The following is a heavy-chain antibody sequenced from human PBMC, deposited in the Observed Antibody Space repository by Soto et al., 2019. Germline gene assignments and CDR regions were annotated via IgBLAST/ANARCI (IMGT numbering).Heavy chain of an antibody. CDR3: ARTAEAYCSGGSCYEAYDAFDI. CDR1: GFTFSSYG. CDR2: IWYGGSNK. Sequence: GGSLRLSCAASGFTFSSYGMHWVRQAPGKGLEWVAVIWYGGSNKYYADSVKGRFTISRDNSKNTLYLQMNSLRAEDTAVYYCARTAEAYCSGGSCYEAYDAFDIWGQGTMVTVSS. V-gene: IGHV3-33*01. J-gene: IGHJ3*02. D-gene: IGHD2-15*01.